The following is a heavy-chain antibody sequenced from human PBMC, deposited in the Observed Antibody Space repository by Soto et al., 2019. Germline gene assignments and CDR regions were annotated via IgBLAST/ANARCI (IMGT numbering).Heavy chain of an antibody. CDR3: ATPPIPALGY. D-gene: IGHD2-21*01. J-gene: IGHJ4*02. CDR1: GFTFSTYS. Sequence: VGSLRLSCAASGFTFSTYSMNWVRQAPGKGLEWVSSISSSSNNIYYADSLKGRFTISRDNAKNSLYLQMNSLRAEDTAVYYCATPPIPALGYWGQGTLVTVSS. V-gene: IGHV3-21*01. CDR2: ISSSSNNI.